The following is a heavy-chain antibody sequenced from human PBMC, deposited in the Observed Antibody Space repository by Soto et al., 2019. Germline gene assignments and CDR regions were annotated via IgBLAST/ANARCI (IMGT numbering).Heavy chain of an antibody. CDR3: ARDQEYSSSSVPAYYYYGMDV. J-gene: IGHJ6*02. CDR2: IIPIFGTA. Sequence: SVKVSCKASGGTFSSYAISWVRQAPGQGLEWMGGIIPIFGTANYAQKFQGGVTITADESTSTAYMELSSLRSEDTAVYYCARDQEYSSSSVPAYYYYGMDVWGQGTTVTVSS. CDR1: GGTFSSYA. D-gene: IGHD6-6*01. V-gene: IGHV1-69*13.